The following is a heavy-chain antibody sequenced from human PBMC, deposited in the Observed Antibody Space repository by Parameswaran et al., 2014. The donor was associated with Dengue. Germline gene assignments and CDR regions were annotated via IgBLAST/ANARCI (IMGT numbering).Heavy chain of an antibody. CDR3: AKYLAGYCSSTSCYGDWFDP. CDR2: IYYSGNT. D-gene: IGHD2-2*01. V-gene: IGHV4-30-4*01. J-gene: IGHJ5*02. Sequence: RWIRQPPGKGLEWIGYIYYSGNTYYNPSLKSRVTIPVDTSKNQFSLTLSSVTAADTAVYYCAKYLAGYCSSTSCYGDWFDPWGQGTLVTVSS.